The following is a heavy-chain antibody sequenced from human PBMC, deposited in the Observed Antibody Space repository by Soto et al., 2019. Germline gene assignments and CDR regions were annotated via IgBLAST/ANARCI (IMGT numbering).Heavy chain of an antibody. CDR2: INPKNGGT. CDR3: VREIGNSGEDWFDP. J-gene: IGHJ5*02. V-gene: IGHV1-2*02. CDR1: GYIFNGYY. Sequence: ASVKVSCKPSGYIFNGYYINWVRQAPGQGLEWMGWINPKNGGTKYAQKFQGRVTMTRDASITTAYMELSGMTSDDTAVYYCVREIGNSGEDWFDPWGQGTLVTVSS. D-gene: IGHD5-12*01.